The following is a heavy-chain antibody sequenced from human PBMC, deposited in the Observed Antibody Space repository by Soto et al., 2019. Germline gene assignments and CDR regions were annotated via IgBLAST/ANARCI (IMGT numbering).Heavy chain of an antibody. D-gene: IGHD3-10*01. CDR1: GNDFPGYL. CDR2: IFPINSDT. CDR3: ARFGAESFPYNWFDS. Sequence: XESLKLSWRCSGNDFPGYLIALVLQMPGKGLEWMGIIFPINSDTRYSPSFQGQVTISADKSINTAYLQWSSLRASDTAMYYCARFGAESFPYNWFDSWGQGTLVTVSS. J-gene: IGHJ5*01. V-gene: IGHV5-51*01.